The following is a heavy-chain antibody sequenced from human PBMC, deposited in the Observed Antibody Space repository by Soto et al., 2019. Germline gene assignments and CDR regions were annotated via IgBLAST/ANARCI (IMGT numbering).Heavy chain of an antibody. Sequence: EVQLLESGGGLVQPGGSLRLSCAASGFTFSSYAMSWVRQSPGKGLEWVSAISGSGGSTYYAVSVKGRFTIFCDNSKNTLYLPMNSLRAEDKAVYYCEKVGGESCDYWGRRTLVTVS. CDR2: ISGSGGST. V-gene: IGHV3-23*01. D-gene: IGHD1-26*01. CDR1: GFTFSSYA. CDR3: EKVGGESCDY. J-gene: IGHJ4*02.